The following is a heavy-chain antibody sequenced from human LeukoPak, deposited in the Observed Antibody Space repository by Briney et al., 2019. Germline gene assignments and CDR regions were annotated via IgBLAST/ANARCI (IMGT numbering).Heavy chain of an antibody. CDR1: GFTFSESW. CDR3: AKGKRYPDY. V-gene: IGHV3-7*03. Sequence: GGSLRLSCVVSGFTFSESWMSWVRQAPGKGLGWVASLNLDGSDKYYVDSVKGRFTISRDNAKNSLYLQMDSLRVEDTAVYYCAKGKRYPDYWGQGALVTVSS. J-gene: IGHJ4*02. D-gene: IGHD1-1*01. CDR2: LNLDGSDK.